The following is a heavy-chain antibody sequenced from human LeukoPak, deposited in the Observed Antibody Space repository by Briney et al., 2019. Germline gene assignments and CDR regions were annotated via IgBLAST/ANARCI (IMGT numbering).Heavy chain of an antibody. J-gene: IGHJ4*02. Sequence: GGSLRLSCAASGFTFSSYWMSWVRQAPGRGLEWVANIKQDGSEKYYVHSVKGRFTISRDNAKNSLYLQMNSLRAEDTAVYYCTRLPRITMVRGVLYWGQGTLVTVSS. CDR2: IKQDGSEK. V-gene: IGHV3-7*01. CDR3: TRLPRITMVRGVLY. D-gene: IGHD3-10*01. CDR1: GFTFSSYW.